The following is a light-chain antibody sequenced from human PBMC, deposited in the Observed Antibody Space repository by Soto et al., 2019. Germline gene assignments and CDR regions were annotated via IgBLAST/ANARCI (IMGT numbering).Light chain of an antibody. CDR2: AAS. V-gene: IGKV1-27*01. Sequence: DIQMTQSPSSLSASVGDRVTITCRASQGISNYLAWYQQKPGKAPKLLIYAASTLLSGVPSRFSGSGSGTDFTLTISXXXXXXVATYYCQRYNXXXPDTFGQG. J-gene: IGKJ2*01. CDR1: QGISNY. CDR3: QRYNXXXPDT.